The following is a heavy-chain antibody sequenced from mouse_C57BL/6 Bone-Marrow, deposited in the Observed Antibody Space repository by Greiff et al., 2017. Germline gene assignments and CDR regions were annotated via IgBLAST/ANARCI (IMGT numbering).Heavy chain of an antibody. CDR3: ARRAVRDY. CDR2: IDPSDSYT. D-gene: IGHD1-1*01. Sequence: QVQLKQPGAELVKPGASVKLSCKASGYTFTSYWMQWVKQRPGQGLEWIGEIDPSDSYTNYNQKFKGKATLTVDTSSSTAYMQLSSLTSEDSAVYYCARRAVRDYWGQGTSVTVSS. CDR1: GYTFTSYW. V-gene: IGHV1-50*01. J-gene: IGHJ4*01.